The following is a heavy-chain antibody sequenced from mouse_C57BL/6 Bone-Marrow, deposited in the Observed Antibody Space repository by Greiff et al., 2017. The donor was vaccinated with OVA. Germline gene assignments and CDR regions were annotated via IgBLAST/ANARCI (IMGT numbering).Heavy chain of an antibody. J-gene: IGHJ4*01. CDR3: ARDYGSSYDGYYAMDY. D-gene: IGHD1-1*01. CDR2: IDPSDSYT. CDR1: GYTFTSYW. V-gene: IGHV1-69*01. Sequence: QVQLQQPGAELVMPGASVKLSCKASGYTFTSYWTHWVKQRPGQGLEWIGEIDPSDSYTNYNQKFKGKSTLTVDKSSSTAYMQLSSLTSEDSAVYYCARDYGSSYDGYYAMDYWGQGTSVTVSS.